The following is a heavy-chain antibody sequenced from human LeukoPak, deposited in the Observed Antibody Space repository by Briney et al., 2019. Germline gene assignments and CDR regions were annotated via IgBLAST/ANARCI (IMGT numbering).Heavy chain of an antibody. D-gene: IGHD3-9*01. Sequence: GGSLRLSCAASGFTVSSNYMSWVRQAPGKGLEWVSVIYSGGSTYYADSVKGRFTISRDNSKNTLYLQMNSLRAEDTAVYYCARLVDDILTGLDAFDIWGQGTMVTVSS. V-gene: IGHV3-53*01. CDR2: IYSGGST. CDR3: ARLVDDILTGLDAFDI. CDR1: GFTVSSNY. J-gene: IGHJ3*02.